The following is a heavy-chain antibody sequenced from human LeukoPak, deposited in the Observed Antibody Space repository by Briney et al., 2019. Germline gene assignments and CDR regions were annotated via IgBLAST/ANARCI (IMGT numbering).Heavy chain of an antibody. Sequence: SETLSLTCSVPGASISDYWWSWIRQPAGKGLEWIGRIYTDADGDTNFNPSLKSRVTVSVDTSKNQFSLKLSSVTAADTAVYYCARSYSSGWEIDYWGQGTLVTVSS. V-gene: IGHV4-4*07. CDR2: IYTDADGDT. CDR3: ARSYSSGWEIDY. D-gene: IGHD6-19*01. CDR1: GASISDYW. J-gene: IGHJ4*02.